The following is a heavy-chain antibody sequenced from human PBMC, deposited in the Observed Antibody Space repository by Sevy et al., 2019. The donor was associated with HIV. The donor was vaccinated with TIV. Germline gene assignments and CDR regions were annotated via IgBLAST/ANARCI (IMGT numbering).Heavy chain of an antibody. D-gene: IGHD4-17*01. CDR2: ISSSSSYR. CDR3: ARGYGNYLIDY. V-gene: IGHV3-21*01. CDR1: GFTFSSYS. Sequence: GGSLRLSCAASGFTFSSYSMNWVRQAPGKGLGWVSSISSSSSYRYYADSVKGRFTISRDNAKTSLFLQMNSLRAEDTAAYYCARGYGNYLIDYWGQGTLVTVSS. J-gene: IGHJ4*02.